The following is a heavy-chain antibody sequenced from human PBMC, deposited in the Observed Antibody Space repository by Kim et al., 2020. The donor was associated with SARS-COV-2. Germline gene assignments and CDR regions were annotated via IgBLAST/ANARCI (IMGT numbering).Heavy chain of an antibody. CDR3: ARLYDYGDYVEAFDI. J-gene: IGHJ3*02. CDR2: IYPGDSDT. CDR1: GYSFTSYW. V-gene: IGHV5-51*01. D-gene: IGHD4-17*01. Sequence: GESLKISCKGSGYSFTSYWIGWVRQMPGKGLEWMVIIYPGDSDTRYSPSFQGQVTISADKSISTAYLQWSSLKASDTAMYYCARLYDYGDYVEAFDIWGQGTMVTVSS.